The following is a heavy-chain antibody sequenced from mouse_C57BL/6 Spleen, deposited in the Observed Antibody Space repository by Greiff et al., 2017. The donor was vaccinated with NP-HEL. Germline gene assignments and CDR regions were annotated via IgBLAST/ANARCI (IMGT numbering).Heavy chain of an antibody. CDR1: GYTFTSYW. J-gene: IGHJ2*01. D-gene: IGHD3-3*01. V-gene: IGHV1-64*01. CDR3: ARSGLYLGFDY. Sequence: VKLMESGAELVKPGASVKLSCKASGYTFTSYWMHWVKQRPGQGLEWIGMIHPNSGSTNYNEKFKSKATLTVDKSSSTAYMQLSSLTSEDSAVYYCARSGLYLGFDYWGQGTTLTVSS. CDR2: IHPNSGST.